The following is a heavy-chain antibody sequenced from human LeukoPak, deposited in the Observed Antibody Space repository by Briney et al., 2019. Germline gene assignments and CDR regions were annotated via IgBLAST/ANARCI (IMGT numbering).Heavy chain of an antibody. CDR1: GGTFSSYA. Sequence: SVTVSCKASGGTFSSYAISWVRQAPGQGLEWMGGIIPIFGTANYAQKFQGRVTITADESTSTAYMELSSLRSEDTAVYYCARAEAYCGGDCYSSGPLYYGMDVWGQGTTVTVSS. CDR2: IIPIFGTA. V-gene: IGHV1-69*13. CDR3: ARAEAYCGGDCYSSGPLYYGMDV. J-gene: IGHJ6*02. D-gene: IGHD2-21*02.